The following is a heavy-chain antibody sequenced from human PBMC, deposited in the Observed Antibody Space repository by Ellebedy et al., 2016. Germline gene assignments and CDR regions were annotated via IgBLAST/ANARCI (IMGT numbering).Heavy chain of an antibody. D-gene: IGHD6-19*01. V-gene: IGHV3-7*01. CDR3: AGGSGWLCDQ. J-gene: IGHJ4*02. CDR1: GSTLSRYW. Sequence: ETLSLTCAASGSTLSRYWMSWFRQAPGKGLEWVANIKQDGSQIQYVDSVKGRFTISRDNAKNSLYLQMNSLRAEDTAMYYCAGGSGWLCDQWGQGTLVTVSS. CDR2: IKQDGSQI.